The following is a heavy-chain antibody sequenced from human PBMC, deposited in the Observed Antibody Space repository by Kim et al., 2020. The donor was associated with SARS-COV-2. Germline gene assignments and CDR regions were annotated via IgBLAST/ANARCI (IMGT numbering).Heavy chain of an antibody. CDR1: GYTFTSYA. J-gene: IGHJ4*02. CDR2: INTNTGNP. V-gene: IGHV7-4-1*02. CDR3: ARDRVYYSPNYFFSDYGGGYYFDY. Sequence: ASVKVSCKASGYTFTSYAMNWVRQAPGQGLEWMGWINTNTGNPTYAQGFTGRFVFSLDTSVSTAYLQISSLKAEDTAVYYCARDRVYYSPNYFFSDYGGGYYFDYWGQGTLVTVSS. D-gene: IGHD4-17*01.